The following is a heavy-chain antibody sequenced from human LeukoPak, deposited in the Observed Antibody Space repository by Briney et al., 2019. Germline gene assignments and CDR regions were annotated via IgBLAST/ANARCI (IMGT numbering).Heavy chain of an antibody. J-gene: IGHJ5*02. CDR3: ARTYYYDSSGFRLGQP. D-gene: IGHD3-22*01. CDR2: IYYSGST. V-gene: IGHV4-61*05. CDR1: GGSISSSSYY. Sequence: SETLSLTCTVSGGSISSSSYYWGWIRQPPGKGLEWIGYIYYSGSTNYNPSLKSRVTVSVDTSKNQFSLKLSSVTAADTAVYYCARTYYYDSSGFRLGQPWGQGTLVTVSS.